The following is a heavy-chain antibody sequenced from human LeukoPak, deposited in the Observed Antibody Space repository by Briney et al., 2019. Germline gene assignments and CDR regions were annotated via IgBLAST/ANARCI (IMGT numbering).Heavy chain of an antibody. CDR3: ARVGQYYDILTGYFDY. D-gene: IGHD3-9*01. CDR2: ISAYNGNT. CDR1: GYIFSDYA. Sequence: ASVKVSCKASGYIFSDYAIQWVRQAPGQGLEWMGWISAYNGNTNYAQKLQGRVTMTTDTSTSTAYMELRSLRSDDTAVYYCARVGQYYDILTGYFDYWGQGTLVTVSS. J-gene: IGHJ4*02. V-gene: IGHV1-18*01.